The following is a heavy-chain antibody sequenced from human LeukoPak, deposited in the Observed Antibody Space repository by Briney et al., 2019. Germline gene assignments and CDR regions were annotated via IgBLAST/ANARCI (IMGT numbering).Heavy chain of an antibody. J-gene: IGHJ4*02. D-gene: IGHD3-9*01. Sequence: GGSLRLSCAASGFTFSDHYMDWVRQAPGKGLEWVGRIRDRANSYTTEYAASVKGRFTISINDSKNSLYLQMDSLKTKYSALYYCTRCERTYYDKWGQGTLVTVSS. CDR2: IRDRANSYTT. CDR3: TRCERTYYDK. CDR1: GFTFSDHY. V-gene: IGHV3-72*01.